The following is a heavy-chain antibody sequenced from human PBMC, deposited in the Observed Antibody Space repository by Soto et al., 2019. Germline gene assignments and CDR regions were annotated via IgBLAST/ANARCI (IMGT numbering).Heavy chain of an antibody. CDR1: GFTFSSYA. CDR2: ISYDGSNK. Sequence: GGSLRLSCAASGFTFSSYAMHWVRQAPGKGLEWVAVISYDGSNKYYADSVKGRFTISRDNSKNTLYLQMNSLRAEDTAVYYCAREKQRITMIVVVIDYYYYGMDVWGQGTTVTVSS. J-gene: IGHJ6*02. CDR3: AREKQRITMIVVVIDYYYYGMDV. D-gene: IGHD3-22*01. V-gene: IGHV3-30-3*01.